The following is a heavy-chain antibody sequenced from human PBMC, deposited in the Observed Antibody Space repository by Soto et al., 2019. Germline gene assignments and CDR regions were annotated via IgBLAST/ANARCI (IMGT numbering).Heavy chain of an antibody. CDR2: ISAYNGNT. V-gene: IGHV1-18*04. D-gene: IGHD6-6*01. Sequence: QVQLVQSGAEMKKPGASVKVSCKASGYTFTSYGFTWVRQAPGQGLEWMGWISAYNGNTNYAQKLQGRVTMTTDTSTSTAYMELRSLIFDDTAVYYCARGGRYSSSSEVSIWGQGTLVTVSS. CDR1: GYTFTSYG. CDR3: ARGGRYSSSSEVSI. J-gene: IGHJ4*02.